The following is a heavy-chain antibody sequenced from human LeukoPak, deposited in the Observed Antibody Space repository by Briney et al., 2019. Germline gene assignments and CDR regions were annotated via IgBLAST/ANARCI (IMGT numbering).Heavy chain of an antibody. J-gene: IGHJ4*02. CDR1: GFTFSSYA. CDR2: ITAGGGST. Sequence: GGSLRLSCAASGFTFSSYAMSWVRQAPGKGLEWVSTITAGGGSTYYADSVKGRFTIPRDNSKNTLYLQVNSLRAEDTAVYYCAKRLIGSSTWHTFDYWGQGTLVTVSS. V-gene: IGHV3-23*01. D-gene: IGHD6-13*01. CDR3: AKRLIGSSTWHTFDY.